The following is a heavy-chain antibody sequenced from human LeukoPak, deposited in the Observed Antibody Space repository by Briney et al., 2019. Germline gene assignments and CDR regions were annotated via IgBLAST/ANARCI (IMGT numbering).Heavy chain of an antibody. CDR1: GFTFSSAS. CDR2: IKSKTDGGTT. CDR3: TTDEYSSSWALEY. Sequence: GGSLRLSCATSGFTFSSASMSWVRQAPRKGLEWVGRIKSKTDGGTTDYAALVKGRFTISRDESINTLYLQMNSLKTEDTAVYYCTTDEYSSSWALEYWGQGTLVTVSS. J-gene: IGHJ4*02. D-gene: IGHD6-13*01. V-gene: IGHV3-15*01.